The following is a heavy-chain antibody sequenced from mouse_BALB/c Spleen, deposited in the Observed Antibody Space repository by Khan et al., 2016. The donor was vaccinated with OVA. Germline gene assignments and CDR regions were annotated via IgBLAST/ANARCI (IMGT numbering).Heavy chain of an antibody. V-gene: IGHV1-7*01. CDR2: INPSTDYT. CDR1: GYTFTSYW. D-gene: IGHD1-1*01. J-gene: IGHJ3*01. Sequence: QVQLKQSGAELAKPGASVKMSCKASGYTFTSYWMHWVKQRPGQGLEWIGYINPSTDYTEYNQKFKDKATLTADKSSSTAYMQLTSLTSEDSAVYYCVNHGSSSDCFTYWGQGTLVTVSA. CDR3: VNHGSSSDCFTY.